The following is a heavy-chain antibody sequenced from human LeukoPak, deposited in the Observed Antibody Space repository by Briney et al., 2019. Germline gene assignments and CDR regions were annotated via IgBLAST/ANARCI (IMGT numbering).Heavy chain of an antibody. Sequence: PGGSLRLSCAASGFTVSSIHMVWVRQAPGKGLEWVSVTYTGGNSYYADSVKGRFTISRDNSKNTLYLQMNSLRAEDTAVYYCAKDNSGSYHDYWGQGTLVTVSS. CDR2: TYTGGNS. D-gene: IGHD1-26*01. CDR3: AKDNSGSYHDY. J-gene: IGHJ4*02. CDR1: GFTVSSIH. V-gene: IGHV3-53*05.